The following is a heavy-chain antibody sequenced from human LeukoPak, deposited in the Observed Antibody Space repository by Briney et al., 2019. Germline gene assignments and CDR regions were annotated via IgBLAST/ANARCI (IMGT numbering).Heavy chain of an antibody. D-gene: IGHD2-21*02. J-gene: IGHJ4*02. Sequence: GGSLRLSCAASGFTFSSYEMNWVRQAPGKGLEWVSYISSSGSTIYYADSVKGRFTISRDNAKNSLYLQMNSLRAEDTAVYYCAREGPLGGDLSGYWGQGTLVTVSS. CDR3: AREGPLGGDLSGY. V-gene: IGHV3-48*03. CDR1: GFTFSSYE. CDR2: ISSSGSTI.